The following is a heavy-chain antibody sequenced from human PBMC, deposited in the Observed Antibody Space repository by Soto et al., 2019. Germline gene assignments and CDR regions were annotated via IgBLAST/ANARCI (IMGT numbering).Heavy chain of an antibody. CDR3: ARGDLGYCSGGSCYPFDY. Sequence: QVQLQQWGAGLLKPSETLSLTCAVYGGSFSGYYWSWIRQPPGKGLEWIGEINHSGSTNYNPSLKSRVTISVDTSKNQFSLKLSSVTAADTAVYYCARGDLGYCSGGSCYPFDYWGQGTLVTVSS. V-gene: IGHV4-34*01. J-gene: IGHJ4*02. CDR2: INHSGST. D-gene: IGHD2-15*01. CDR1: GGSFSGYY.